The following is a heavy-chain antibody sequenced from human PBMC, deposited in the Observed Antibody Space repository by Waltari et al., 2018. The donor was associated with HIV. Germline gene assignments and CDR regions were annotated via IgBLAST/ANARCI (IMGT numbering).Heavy chain of an antibody. J-gene: IGHJ4*02. D-gene: IGHD3-10*01. CDR1: GFTFSFYW. Sequence: EVRLVESGGGWVQPVGSLTLTCETSGFTFSFYWLSWFRQAPGKGLEWVANINQAGTERHYVDSVRGRFTISRDNGKRSSFLQMNSLTVEDTAVYYCATTHGSGDYDNDFDYWGQGTLV. CDR3: ATTHGSGDYDNDFDY. V-gene: IGHV3-7*01. CDR2: INQAGTER.